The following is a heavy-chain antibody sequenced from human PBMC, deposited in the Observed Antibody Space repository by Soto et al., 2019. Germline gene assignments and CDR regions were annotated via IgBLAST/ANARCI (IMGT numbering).Heavy chain of an antibody. D-gene: IGHD3-10*01. Sequence: QLQLQESGPGLVKPSETLSLTCTVSGGSISSSSYYWGWIRQPPGKGLEWIGSIYYSGSTYYNPSLKSRVPISVDTSQHHFPLKLSSVTAADTAVYYCASPGAGGSGSYRSDYWGQGTLVTVSS. CDR1: GGSISSSSYY. V-gene: IGHV4-39*01. J-gene: IGHJ4*02. CDR2: IYYSGST. CDR3: ASPGAGGSGSYRSDY.